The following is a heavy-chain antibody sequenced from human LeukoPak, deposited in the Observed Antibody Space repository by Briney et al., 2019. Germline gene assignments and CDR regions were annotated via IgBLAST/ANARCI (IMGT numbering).Heavy chain of an antibody. CDR2: ISGGGAT. CDR3: AKSLAPCGGSCYEKYYFDY. CDR1: GFTFSSYA. D-gene: IGHD2-15*01. V-gene: IGHV3-23*01. Sequence: GGSLRLSCAASGFTFSSYAMTWVRQTPGKGLEWVSAISGGGATYYADSVKGLFTISRDNSKNTLYLQMDSLRAEDTAIYYCAKSLAPCGGSCYEKYYFDYWGQGTLVTVSS. J-gene: IGHJ4*02.